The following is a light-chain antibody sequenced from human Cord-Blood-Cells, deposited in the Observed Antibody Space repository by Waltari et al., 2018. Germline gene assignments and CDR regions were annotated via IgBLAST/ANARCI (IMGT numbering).Light chain of an antibody. J-gene: IGKJ4*01. CDR1: QSVSNN. CDR2: GAS. V-gene: IGKV3-15*01. CDR3: QQYNNWPLF. Sequence: EIVMTQSPATLSVSPGERATLSCRASQSVSNNLAWYQQKPGQAPRLLIYGASTRATGIPARFSGSGSGTEFTLTISSLQSEDFAVYYCQQYNNWPLFFGGGTKVEIK.